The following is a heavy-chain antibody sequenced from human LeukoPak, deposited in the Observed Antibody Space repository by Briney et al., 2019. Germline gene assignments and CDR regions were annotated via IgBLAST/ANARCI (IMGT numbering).Heavy chain of an antibody. Sequence: ASVKVSCKASGYTFTGYYMHWVRQAPGQGLEWMGWINPNSGGTNYAQKFQGRVTMTRDTSISTAYMELSRLRSDDTAVYYCARDGPDGYNSEPFDYWGQGTLVTVSS. D-gene: IGHD5-24*01. CDR2: INPNSGGT. J-gene: IGHJ4*02. V-gene: IGHV1-2*02. CDR1: GYTFTGYY. CDR3: ARDGPDGYNSEPFDY.